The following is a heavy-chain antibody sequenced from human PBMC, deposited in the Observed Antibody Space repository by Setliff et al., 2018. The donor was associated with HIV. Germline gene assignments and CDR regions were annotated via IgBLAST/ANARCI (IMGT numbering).Heavy chain of an antibody. D-gene: IGHD2-15*01. V-gene: IGHV1-69*05. CDR2: IIPISGTV. CDR3: AKTLPTLYPPHDYYFAMDV. CDR1: GGTFSSYA. J-gene: IGHJ6*02. Sequence: SVKVSCKASGGTFSSYAISWVRQAPGQGLEWMGGIIPISGTVNYAQKFWGRVTITTHESTSTAYMELSGLRSEDTAVYYCAKTLPTLYPPHDYYFAMDVWGQGTTVTVSS.